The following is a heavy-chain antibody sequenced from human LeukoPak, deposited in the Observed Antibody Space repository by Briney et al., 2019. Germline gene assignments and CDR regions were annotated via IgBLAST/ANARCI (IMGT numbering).Heavy chain of an antibody. CDR1: GASISNYY. V-gene: IGHV4-59*08. CDR3: ASTYYDFWSGYSDAFDI. Sequence: SETLSLTCTVSGASISNYYWSWIRQSPGKGLEWIGYMLYSGSTNQNPSLRSRVTISVDTSKNQVSLKLSSVTAADTAVYYCASTYYDFWSGYSDAFDIWGQGTMVTVSS. D-gene: IGHD3-3*01. J-gene: IGHJ3*02. CDR2: MLYSGST.